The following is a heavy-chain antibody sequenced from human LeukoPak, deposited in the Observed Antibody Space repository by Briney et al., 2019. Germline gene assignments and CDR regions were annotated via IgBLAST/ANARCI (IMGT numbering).Heavy chain of an antibody. CDR3: AKVMVRGVTPIDY. J-gene: IGHJ4*02. CDR2: ISGSGGST. CDR1: GFTFSSYA. D-gene: IGHD3-10*01. Sequence: GGSLRLSCAASGFTFSSYAMSWVRQAPGKGLEWVSAISGSGGSTYYADSVKGRFTISRDNSKNTLYLQMNSLRAEDMAVYYCAKVMVRGVTPIDYWGQGTLVTVSS. V-gene: IGHV3-23*01.